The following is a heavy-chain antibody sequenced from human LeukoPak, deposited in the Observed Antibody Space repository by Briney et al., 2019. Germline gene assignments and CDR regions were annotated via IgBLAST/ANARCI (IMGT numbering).Heavy chain of an antibody. J-gene: IGHJ5*02. Sequence: ASVKVSCKASGYTFTGYYMHWVRQAPGQGLEWMGWINPNSGGTNYAQKFQGRVTMTRDTSVSTAYMELSRLRSDDTAVYFCARDYSGSWYWFDPWGQGTLVTVSS. CDR3: ARDYSGSWYWFDP. D-gene: IGHD6-13*01. CDR1: GYTFTGYY. CDR2: INPNSGGT. V-gene: IGHV1-2*02.